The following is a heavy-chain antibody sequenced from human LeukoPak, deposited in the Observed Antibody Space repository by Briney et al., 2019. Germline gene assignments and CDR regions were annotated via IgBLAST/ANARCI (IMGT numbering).Heavy chain of an antibody. D-gene: IGHD3-10*01. CDR2: ISGYNGNT. Sequence: ASVKVSCNASDYTFTSYGISGVRQAPGQGFEWMGWISGYNGNTNYAQKFQGRVTMTTDTSTSTAYMELRSLRSDDTAVYYCARDGSGSYYNDYWGQGTLVTVSS. CDR1: DYTFTSYG. CDR3: ARDGSGSYYNDY. J-gene: IGHJ4*02. V-gene: IGHV1-18*01.